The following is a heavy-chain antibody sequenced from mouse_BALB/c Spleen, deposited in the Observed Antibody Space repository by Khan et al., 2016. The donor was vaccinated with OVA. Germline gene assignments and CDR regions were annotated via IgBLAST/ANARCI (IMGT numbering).Heavy chain of an antibody. V-gene: IGHV2-9*02. CDR2: ILPGGST. CDR1: GFSLTSYG. Sequence: VQLKQSGPGLVAPSQSLSITCTVSGFSLTSYGVHWVRQPPGKGLEWLGVILPGGSTNYNSALMSRMSISKDNSKSQVFLKMNSLQTDDTAMYYCARLEGIWGQGTTLTVSS. J-gene: IGHJ2*01. CDR3: ARLEGI.